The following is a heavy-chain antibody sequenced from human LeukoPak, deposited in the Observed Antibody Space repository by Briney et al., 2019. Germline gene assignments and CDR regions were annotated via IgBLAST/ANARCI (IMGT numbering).Heavy chain of an antibody. CDR3: AKDYRAVAGTGGAFDY. J-gene: IGHJ4*02. D-gene: IGHD6-19*01. CDR2: ISWNSGIM. CDR1: GFTFDDYA. Sequence: GRSLRLSCAASGFTFDDYAMHWVRQAPGKGLEWVSGISWNSGIMVYADSVKGRFTISRDNAKHSLYLQMNSLRAEDMALYYCAKDYRAVAGTGGAFDYWGQGTLVTVSS. V-gene: IGHV3-9*03.